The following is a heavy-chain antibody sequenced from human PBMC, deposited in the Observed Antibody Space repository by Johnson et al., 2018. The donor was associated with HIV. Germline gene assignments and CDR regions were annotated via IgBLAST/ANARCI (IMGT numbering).Heavy chain of an antibody. CDR2: IKWNGGST. D-gene: IGHD4-17*01. CDR1: GFNFDDHG. J-gene: IGHJ3*01. Sequence: VQLVESGGAVVRPGGSLRLSCAASGFNFDDHGMSWVRQAPGKGLEWVSGIKWNGGSTGYADSVKGRFTISRDNAKNSLYLLIDSLRTEDTALYYCAKDMAYGDYLFRNAFDVWGQGTMVTVSS. CDR3: AKDMAYGDYLFRNAFDV. V-gene: IGHV3-20*04.